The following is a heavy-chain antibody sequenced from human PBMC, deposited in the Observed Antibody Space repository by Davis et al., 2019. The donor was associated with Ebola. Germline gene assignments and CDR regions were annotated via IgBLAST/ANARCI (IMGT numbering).Heavy chain of an antibody. CDR3: ARLGYYGSGGYGMDV. Sequence: AASVKVSCTASGYTFTGYYMHWVRQAPGQGLEWMGRINPNSGGTNYAQKFQGRVTMTRDTSISTAYMELSRLRSDDTAVYYCARLGYYGSGGYGMDVWGKGTTVTVSS. CDR2: INPNSGGT. J-gene: IGHJ6*04. D-gene: IGHD3-10*01. CDR1: GYTFTGYY. V-gene: IGHV1-2*06.